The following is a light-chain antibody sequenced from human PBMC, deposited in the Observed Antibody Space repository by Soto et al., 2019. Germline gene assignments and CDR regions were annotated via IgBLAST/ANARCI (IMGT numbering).Light chain of an antibody. V-gene: IGKV3-20*01. J-gene: IGKJ3*01. Sequence: EIVLTQSPDTLSLSPGERATLSCRASQSVSSSYLAWYQQKPGQAPRLLIYGASSRATGIPDRFSGSGSGTDFTLTISRLEPEDFAVYYCQQLSTFGPGTKVDIK. CDR2: GAS. CDR1: QSVSSSY. CDR3: QQLST.